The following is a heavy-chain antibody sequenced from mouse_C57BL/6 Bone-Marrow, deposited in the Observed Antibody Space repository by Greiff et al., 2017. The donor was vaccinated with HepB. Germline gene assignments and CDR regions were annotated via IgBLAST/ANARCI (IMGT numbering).Heavy chain of an antibody. CDR3: AAQATFRFAY. CDR1: GYAFTNYL. J-gene: IGHJ3*01. Sequence: VQLQQSGAELVRPGTSVKVSCKASGYAFTNYLIEWVKQRPGQGLEWIGVINPGSGGTNYNEKFKGKATLTADKSSSTAYMQLSSLTSEDSAFYFCAAQATFRFAYWGQGTLVTVSA. V-gene: IGHV1-54*01. D-gene: IGHD3-2*02. CDR2: INPGSGGT.